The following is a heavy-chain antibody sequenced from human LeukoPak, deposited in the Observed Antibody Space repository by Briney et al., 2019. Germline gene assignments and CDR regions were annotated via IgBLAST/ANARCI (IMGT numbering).Heavy chain of an antibody. J-gene: IGHJ6*03. CDR3: ARQGTASSYYYYYMDV. Sequence: GESLKISCKGSGYSFTSYWIGWVRQMPGKGLEWMGIIYPADSDTRYSPSFQGQVTISADKSISTAYLQWSSLKASDTAMYYCARQGTASSYYYYYMDVWGKGTTVTVSS. D-gene: IGHD5-18*01. CDR2: IYPADSDT. CDR1: GYSFTSYW. V-gene: IGHV5-51*01.